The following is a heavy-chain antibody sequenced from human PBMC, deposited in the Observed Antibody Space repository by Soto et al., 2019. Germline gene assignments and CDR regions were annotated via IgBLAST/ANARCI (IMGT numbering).Heavy chain of an antibody. D-gene: IGHD6-25*01. J-gene: IGHJ5*02. V-gene: IGHV3-23*01. CDR1: GFTFSSYA. Sequence: EVQLLESGGGLVQPGGSLRLSSAASGFTFSSYAMSWVRQAPGKGLEWVSAISGSGGSTYYANSVKGRFTISGDNSKNTLYLQMNSLRAEDTAVYYCAKDRLDLPGSWFDPWGQGTLVTVSS. CDR3: AKDRLDLPGSWFDP. CDR2: ISGSGGST.